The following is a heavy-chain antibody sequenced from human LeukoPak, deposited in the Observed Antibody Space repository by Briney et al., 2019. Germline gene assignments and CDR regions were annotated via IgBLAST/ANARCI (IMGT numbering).Heavy chain of an antibody. CDR2: IYYSGST. V-gene: IGHV4-59*01. CDR3: ARGVGGIAAAGSRYYYYYYMDV. CDR1: GGSFSGYY. J-gene: IGHJ6*03. Sequence: SETLSLTCAVYGGSFSGYYWSWIRQPPGKGLEWIGYIYYSGSTNYNPSLKSRVTISVDTSKNQFSLKLSSVTAADTAVYYCARGVGGIAAAGSRYYYYYYMDVWGKGTTVTVSS. D-gene: IGHD6-13*01.